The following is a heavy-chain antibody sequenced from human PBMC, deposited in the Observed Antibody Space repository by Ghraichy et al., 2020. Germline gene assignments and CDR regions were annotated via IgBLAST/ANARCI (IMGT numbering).Heavy chain of an antibody. J-gene: IGHJ4*01. V-gene: IGHV3-11*06. CDR1: GFTFSDYN. CDR2: ISSSTIYT. Sequence: GGSLRLSCAASGFTFSDYNMTWIRQAPGKGLEWVSYISSSTIYTNYADSVKGRFTISRDNARNSLYLQMNSLRAEDTAVYYCARGSGGYVSGSSGIDYWALGTLVAVSS. CDR3: ARGSGGYVSGSSGIDY. D-gene: IGHD1-26*01.